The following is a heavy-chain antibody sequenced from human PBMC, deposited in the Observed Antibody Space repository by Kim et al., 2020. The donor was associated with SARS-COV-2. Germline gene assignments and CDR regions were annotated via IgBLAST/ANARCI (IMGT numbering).Heavy chain of an antibody. D-gene: IGHD6-13*01. CDR2: INHSGST. V-gene: IGHV4-34*01. CDR1: GGSFSGYY. Sequence: SETLSLTCAVYGGSFSGYYWSWIRQPPGKGLEWIGEINHSGSTNYNPTLKSRVTISVDTSKNQFSLKLSSVTAAATAVYYCARWIAAAGPFDYWGRGNLVPVPS. J-gene: IGHJ4*02. CDR3: ARWIAAAGPFDY.